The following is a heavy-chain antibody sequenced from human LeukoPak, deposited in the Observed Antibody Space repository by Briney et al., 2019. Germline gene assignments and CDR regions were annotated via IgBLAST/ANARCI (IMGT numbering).Heavy chain of an antibody. Sequence: ASVKVSCKASGYXFTGYYIHWVRQAPGQGLEWMGWINPNRGGTNYAQKFQGRVTMTRDTSISTAYMELSRLRSDDTAVYYCARGVVITSAFDIWGQGTMVTVSS. CDR1: GYXFTGYY. D-gene: IGHD3-16*01. CDR3: ARGVVITSAFDI. V-gene: IGHV1-2*02. CDR2: INPNRGGT. J-gene: IGHJ3*02.